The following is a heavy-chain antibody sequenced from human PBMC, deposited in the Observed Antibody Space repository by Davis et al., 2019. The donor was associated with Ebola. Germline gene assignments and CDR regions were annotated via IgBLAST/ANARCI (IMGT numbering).Heavy chain of an antibody. V-gene: IGHV4-59*01. CDR1: GGSISSYY. CDR3: ARGGLLWFGELLVHYYYGMDV. D-gene: IGHD3-10*01. J-gene: IGHJ6*02. CDR2: IYYSGST. Sequence: MPSETLSLTCTVSGGSISSYYWSWIRQPPGKGLEWIGYIYYSGSTNYNPSLKSRVTISVDTSKNQFSLKLSSVTAADTAVYYCARGGLLWFGELLVHYYYGMDVWGQGTTVTVSS.